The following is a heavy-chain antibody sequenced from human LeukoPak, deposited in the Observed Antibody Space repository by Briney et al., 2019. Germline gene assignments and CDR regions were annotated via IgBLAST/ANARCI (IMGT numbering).Heavy chain of an antibody. V-gene: IGHV1-3*01. CDR3: ARRWYYYDSSGYRNDAFDI. CDR1: GYTFTSYA. J-gene: IGHJ3*02. D-gene: IGHD3-22*01. CDR2: INAGNGNT. Sequence: ASVKVSCKASGYTFTSYAMHWVRQAPGQRLEWMGWINAGNGNTKYSQKFQGRVTITRDTSASTAYMELSSLRSEDTAVYYCARRWYYYDSSGYRNDAFDIWGQGTMVTVSS.